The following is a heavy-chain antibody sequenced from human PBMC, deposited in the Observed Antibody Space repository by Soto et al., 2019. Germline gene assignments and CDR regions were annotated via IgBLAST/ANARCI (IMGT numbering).Heavy chain of an antibody. J-gene: IGHJ4*02. CDR1: GFTFSSYE. Sequence: VGSLRLSCAASGFTFSSYEMNWVRQAPGKGLEWVSYISRSGGTIYYADSVKGRFTISRDNAKNSLYLQMDSLRAEDTAVYYCARHAGIYGSGPPGYWGQGTLVTVSS. D-gene: IGHD3-10*01. CDR3: ARHAGIYGSGPPGY. V-gene: IGHV3-48*03. CDR2: ISRSGGTI.